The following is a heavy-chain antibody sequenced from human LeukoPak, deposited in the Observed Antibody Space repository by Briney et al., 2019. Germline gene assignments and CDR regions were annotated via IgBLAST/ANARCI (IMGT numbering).Heavy chain of an antibody. CDR2: IIPIFGTA. CDR1: GGTFSSYA. V-gene: IGHV1-69*05. J-gene: IGHJ4*02. CDR3: ARNFGVVIMAFDY. D-gene: IGHD3-3*01. Sequence: ASVKVSCKASGGTFSSYAISWVRQAPGQGLEWMGGIIPIFGTANYAQKFQGRVTITTDESTSTAYMELRSLRSDDTAVYYCARNFGVVIMAFDYWGQGTLVTVSS.